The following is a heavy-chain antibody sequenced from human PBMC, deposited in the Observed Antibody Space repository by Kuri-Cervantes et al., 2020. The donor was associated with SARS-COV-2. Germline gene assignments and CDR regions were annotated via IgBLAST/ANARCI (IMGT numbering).Heavy chain of an antibody. V-gene: IGHV1-69*06. D-gene: IGHD3-3*01. CDR1: VGTFRNYA. J-gene: IGHJ6*02. CDR2: IIPIFGTA. CDR3: AGETHYDFWSGYQYEYGKDV. Sequence: SSVTVTCKASVGTFRNYAISWVRQPPGQGLEWMGGIIPIFGTANYAQKFQGRVTITADKSTSTAYMELSSLRSEDTAVYYCAGETHYDFWSGYQYEYGKDVWGQGTTVTVSS.